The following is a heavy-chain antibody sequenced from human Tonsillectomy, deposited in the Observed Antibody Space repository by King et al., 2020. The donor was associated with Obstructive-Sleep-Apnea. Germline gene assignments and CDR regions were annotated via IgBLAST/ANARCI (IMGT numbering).Heavy chain of an antibody. V-gene: IGHV4-39*07. CDR2: IYYSGST. J-gene: IGHJ1*01. Sequence: QLQESGPGLVKPSETLSLTCTVSGGSIRDSSYYWGWIRQPPGKGLDWIGSIYYSGSTYYNPSFKSRLTMLVDTSKNQFSLRLTSVTAADTAVYYCATDGEYYDLSPFFQHWGQGTLATVSS. D-gene: IGHD3-22*01. CDR3: ATDGEYYDLSPFFQH. CDR1: GGSIRDSSYY.